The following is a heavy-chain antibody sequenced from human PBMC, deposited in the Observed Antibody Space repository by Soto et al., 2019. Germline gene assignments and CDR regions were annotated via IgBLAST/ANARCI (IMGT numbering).Heavy chain of an antibody. CDR1: GFTFSAYA. CDR3: AKFEGHPLEYWYLDF. V-gene: IGHV3-23*01. J-gene: IGHJ2*01. CDR2: IRGGGGAT. Sequence: EVQLLESGGGLVQPGGSLRLSCAASGFTFSAYAMGWVRQAPGKGLEWVSTIRGGGGATHYADSVKGRFTISRDDSKNTLYTQMNRLRAEDTGVYYCAKFEGHPLEYWYLDFWGRGTLVTVSS. D-gene: IGHD1-1*01.